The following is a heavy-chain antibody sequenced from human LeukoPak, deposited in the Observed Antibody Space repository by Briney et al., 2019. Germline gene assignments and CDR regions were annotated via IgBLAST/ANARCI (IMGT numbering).Heavy chain of an antibody. CDR3: AKGFYGSGSYPDY. V-gene: IGHV3-23*01. CDR2: ICGTGGNI. Sequence: GGSLRLSCAASGLSFSNYAMYWVRQAPGKGLEWVSDICGTGGNIFYTDSVKGGFTISRDNSKNTPYMHMNSLRAEDMAVYYCAKGFYGSGSYPDYWGQGTLVTVSS. J-gene: IGHJ4*02. D-gene: IGHD3-10*01. CDR1: GLSFSNYA.